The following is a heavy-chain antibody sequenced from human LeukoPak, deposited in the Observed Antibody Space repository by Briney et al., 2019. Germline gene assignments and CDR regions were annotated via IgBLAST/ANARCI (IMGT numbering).Heavy chain of an antibody. V-gene: IGHV4-38-2*02. J-gene: IGHJ4*02. Sequence: SETLSLTCTVSGYSISSGYYWGWIRQPPGKGLEWIGSIYHSGSTYYNPSLKSRVTISVDTSKNQFSLKLSSVTAADTAVYYCARDRTIFGVVIPFDYWGQGTLVTVSS. CDR2: IYHSGST. CDR1: GYSISSGYY. CDR3: ARDRTIFGVVIPFDY. D-gene: IGHD3-3*01.